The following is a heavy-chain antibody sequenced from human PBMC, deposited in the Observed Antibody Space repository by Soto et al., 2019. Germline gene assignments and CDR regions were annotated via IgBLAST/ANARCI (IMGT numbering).Heavy chain of an antibody. CDR1: GGSISSGDYY. CDR3: ARVGGFGATTIDY. Sequence: PSETLSLTCTVSGGSISSGDYYWSLIRQPPGKGLEWIGYIYYSGSTYYNPSLKSRVTISVDTSKNQFSLKLSSVTAADTAVYYCARVGGFGATTIDYWGQGTLVTVSS. D-gene: IGHD3-10*01. V-gene: IGHV4-30-4*01. CDR2: IYYSGST. J-gene: IGHJ4*02.